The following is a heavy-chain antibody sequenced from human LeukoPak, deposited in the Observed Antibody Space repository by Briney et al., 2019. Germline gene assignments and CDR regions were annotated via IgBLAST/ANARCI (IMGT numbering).Heavy chain of an antibody. CDR3: AKEITMVRGVKPNWFDP. V-gene: IGHV3-74*03. CDR1: GFTFRNHW. CDR2: ISSDGSST. D-gene: IGHD3-10*01. J-gene: IGHJ5*02. Sequence: GGSLRLSCAASGFTFRNHWMHWVRQTPGKGLVWVSRISSDGSSTTYADSVKGRFTISRDNAKNTLYLQMNSLRAEDTAVYYCAKEITMVRGVKPNWFDPWGQGTLVTVSS.